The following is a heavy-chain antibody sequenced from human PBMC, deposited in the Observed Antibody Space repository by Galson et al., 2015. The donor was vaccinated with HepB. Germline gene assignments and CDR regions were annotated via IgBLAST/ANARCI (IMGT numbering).Heavy chain of an antibody. D-gene: IGHD2-15*01. CDR2: INAGSGNT. J-gene: IGHJ4*02. Sequence: SVKVSCKASGYTFINYAMHWVRQAPGQRLEWMGWINAGSGNTKYSQNFQGRVTITRDTSASTAYMELSSLRSEDTAVYYCARAYCSGAGCYSGYYFDYWGQGTLVTVSS. CDR1: GYTFINYA. CDR3: ARAYCSGAGCYSGYYFDY. V-gene: IGHV1-3*01.